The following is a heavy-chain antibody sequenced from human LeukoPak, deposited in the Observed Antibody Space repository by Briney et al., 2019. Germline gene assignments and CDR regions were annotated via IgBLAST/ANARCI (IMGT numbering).Heavy chain of an antibody. CDR1: GGSISGSNYY. V-gene: IGHV4-39*07. J-gene: IGHJ3*02. Sequence: SETLSLTCTVSGGSISGSNYYWGWIRQPPGKGLEWIGSIYYSGSTFYNPSLKSRVTISEDTSKNQFSLKLNSLTAADTAAYYCTFNLGSGSYAFDIWGQGTMVTVSS. CDR2: IYYSGST. D-gene: IGHD3-10*01. CDR3: TFNLGSGSYAFDI.